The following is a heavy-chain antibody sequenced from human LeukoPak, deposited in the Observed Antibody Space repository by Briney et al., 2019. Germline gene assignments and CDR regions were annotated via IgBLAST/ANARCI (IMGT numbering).Heavy chain of an antibody. Sequence: ASVKVSCKASGYTFTAYYLHWVRQAPGQGLEWMGWINPNTGSTNYAQKFQGRVTMTRDTSISTAHMELSRLRSDDTAVYYCASPSTSYYYYYMDVWGKGTTVTVSS. CDR3: ASPSTSYYYYYMDV. V-gene: IGHV1-2*02. CDR1: GYTFTAYY. CDR2: INPNTGST. D-gene: IGHD2-2*01. J-gene: IGHJ6*03.